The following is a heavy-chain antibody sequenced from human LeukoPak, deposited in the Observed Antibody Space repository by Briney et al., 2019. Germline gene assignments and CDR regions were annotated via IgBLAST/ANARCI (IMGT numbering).Heavy chain of an antibody. D-gene: IGHD2-2*01. V-gene: IGHV4-38-2*02. CDR2: IHSGESP. CDR1: GYSISSGYI. J-gene: IGHJ5*02. CDR3: ARDRPQGYCSSTSCSIWFDP. Sequence: PSETLSLTCTVSGYSISSGYIWGWIRQPPGKGLEWIAIIHSGESPYYSPSLESRVTMAIDTSKNQLSLKLSSVTAADTAVYYCARDRPQGYCSSTSCSIWFDPWGQGTLVTVSS.